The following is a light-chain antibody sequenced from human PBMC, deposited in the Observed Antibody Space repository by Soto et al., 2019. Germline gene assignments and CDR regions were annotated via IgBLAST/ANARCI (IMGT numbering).Light chain of an antibody. CDR1: SGSIASNY. CDR3: QSFDRTNQV. Sequence: NFMLTQPHSVSESPGQTVTISCTGSSGSIASNYVQWYQQRPGSAPTTVICENDQRPSGVPDRFSGSIDSSSNSASLTISGLKTEDEADYYCQSFDRTNQVFGGGTQLTVL. CDR2: END. J-gene: IGLJ3*02. V-gene: IGLV6-57*02.